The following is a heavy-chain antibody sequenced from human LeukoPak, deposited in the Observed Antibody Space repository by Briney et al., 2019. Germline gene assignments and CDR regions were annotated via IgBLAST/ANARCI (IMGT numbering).Heavy chain of an antibody. Sequence: GGSLRLSCTASGFTFSSLAMHWVRQAPGKGLEWVSAVSGSGGATHYADSVKGRFTISRDNSKNTLYLQMDSLRAEDTAVYYCAKEAHIMGYWGQGTLVTVSS. CDR2: VSGSGGAT. J-gene: IGHJ4*02. CDR1: GFTFSSLA. V-gene: IGHV3-23*01. CDR3: AKEAHIMGY. D-gene: IGHD2-21*01.